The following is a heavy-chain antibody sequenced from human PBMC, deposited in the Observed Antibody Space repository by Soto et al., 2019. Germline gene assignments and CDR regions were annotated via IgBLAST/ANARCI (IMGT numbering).Heavy chain of an antibody. D-gene: IGHD7-27*01. CDR3: ASPWLTGEQTGDY. CDR2: IKSKTNGGTT. CDR1: GFSFGNAW. Sequence: PGGSLRISCAASGFSFGNAWMSWVRQAPGKGLEWVGRIKSKTNGGTTDYADFVKGRFTISRDNAKNTLFLQMNSLRAEDTAVYYCASPWLTGEQTGDYWGQGTLVTVSS. J-gene: IGHJ4*02. V-gene: IGHV3-15*05.